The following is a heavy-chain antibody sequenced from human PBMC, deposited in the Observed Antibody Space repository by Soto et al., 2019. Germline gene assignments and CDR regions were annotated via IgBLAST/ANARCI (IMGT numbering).Heavy chain of an antibody. CDR3: ARSFDALVPTAY. Sequence: EVQLVESGGGLVKPGGSLRLSCAASGFTFSRYWMYWVRQAPGKGLVCVSLISNDGSYAIYADSVKGRFTIYRDSAKSTLYQQMNNLRAEDSGVSSCARSFDALVPTAYLGQGTLVTVTP. D-gene: IGHD2-21*02. CDR2: ISNDGSYA. V-gene: IGHV3-74*01. J-gene: IGHJ4*02. CDR1: GFTFSRYW.